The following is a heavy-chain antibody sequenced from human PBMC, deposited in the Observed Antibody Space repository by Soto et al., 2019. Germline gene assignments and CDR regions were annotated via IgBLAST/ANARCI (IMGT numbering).Heavy chain of an antibody. D-gene: IGHD5-12*01. Sequence: QVQLVQSGAEVKKPGSSVKVSCKASGDTFTIFAISWLRQAPGKGLEWMGGIIPTIGTTNYAQRFQGRITITGDESTGTAYMELSSLKSEDTAVYYCARDLGSGYDPGDYWGQGTLVTVSS. CDR2: IIPTIGTT. CDR3: ARDLGSGYDPGDY. V-gene: IGHV1-69*12. CDR1: GDTFTIFA. J-gene: IGHJ4*02.